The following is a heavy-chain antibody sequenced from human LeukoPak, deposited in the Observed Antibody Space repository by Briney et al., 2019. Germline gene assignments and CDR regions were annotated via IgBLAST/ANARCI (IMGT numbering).Heavy chain of an antibody. J-gene: IGHJ4*02. Sequence: PSETLSLTCTVSGGSISSYYWSWIRQPPGKGLEWIGYIYYSGSTNYNPSLKSRVTISVDTSKNQFSLKLRSVTAADTAVYFCARVGDCGDDCYSHDYWGQGTLVSVSS. D-gene: IGHD2-21*02. CDR2: IYYSGST. CDR1: GGSISSYY. V-gene: IGHV4-59*08. CDR3: ARVGDCGDDCYSHDY.